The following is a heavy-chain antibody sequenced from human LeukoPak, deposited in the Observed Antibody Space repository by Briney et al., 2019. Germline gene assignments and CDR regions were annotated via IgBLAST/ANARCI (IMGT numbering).Heavy chain of an antibody. J-gene: IGHJ6*02. D-gene: IGHD7-27*01. Sequence: GGSLRLSCAAPGFTFGDYWMSWVRQAPGKGPEWVATIKQDGSEEHYVDSVKGRFTVSRDNARNSLFLQMNSLRVEDTAVYYCTTYKNWVAGDVWGQGTTVSVSS. CDR3: TTYKNWVAGDV. V-gene: IGHV3-7*01. CDR2: IKQDGSEE. CDR1: GFTFGDYW.